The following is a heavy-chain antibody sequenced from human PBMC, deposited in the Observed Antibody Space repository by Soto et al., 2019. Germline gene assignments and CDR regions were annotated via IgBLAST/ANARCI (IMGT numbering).Heavy chain of an antibody. CDR2: IWYDGSNK. CDR1: GFTFSSYG. J-gene: IGHJ4*02. D-gene: IGHD3-16*02. Sequence: QVQLVESGGGVVQPGRSLRLSCAASGFTFSSYGMHWVRQAPGKGLEWVAVIWYDGSNKYYADSVKGRFTISRDNSKNTLYLQMNSLRAEDTAVYYCARDLPSLGELSLLDYWGQGTLVTVSS. CDR3: ARDLPSLGELSLLDY. V-gene: IGHV3-33*01.